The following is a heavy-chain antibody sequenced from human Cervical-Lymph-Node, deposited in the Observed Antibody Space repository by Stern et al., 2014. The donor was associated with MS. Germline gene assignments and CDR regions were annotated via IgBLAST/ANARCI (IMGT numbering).Heavy chain of an antibody. CDR3: VRASDPLFEY. D-gene: IGHD2-21*02. CDR2: ISTTGKTI. V-gene: IGHV3-11*01. CDR1: GFTFSDYH. Sequence: VQLVESEGGSVKPGGSLRLSCAVSGFTFSDYHMHWIRQAPGKGLEWISYISTTGKTIYYADSVKGRFTISRDNAKNSLYLQMNSLRVEDTAVYYCVRASDPLFEYWGQGTLVTVSS. J-gene: IGHJ4*02.